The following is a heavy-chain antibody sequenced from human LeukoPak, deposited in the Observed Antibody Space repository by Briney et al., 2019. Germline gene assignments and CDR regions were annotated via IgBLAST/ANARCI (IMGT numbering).Heavy chain of an antibody. CDR1: GFIFGDYG. Sequence: GGSLRLSCTASGFIFGDYGVSWFRQAPGKGLEWVGFIRGKTYGGTAEYAASVKGRSTISRDDSEGIAYLQMNSLKIEDTAVYFCTRSLTFCGSGCYRPADSWGQGTLVTVSS. CDR3: TRSLTFCGSGCYRPADS. CDR2: IRGKTYGGTA. J-gene: IGHJ4*02. D-gene: IGHD2-21*02. V-gene: IGHV3-49*03.